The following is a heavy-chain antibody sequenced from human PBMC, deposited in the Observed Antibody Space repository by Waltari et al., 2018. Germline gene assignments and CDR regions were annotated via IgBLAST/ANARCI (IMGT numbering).Heavy chain of an antibody. CDR2: VNNDGSDT. Sequence: EEQVVESGGGLVQPGGSLRLSCAASGFTFDSYWMHWVRQVPGKGLVWVSRVNNDGSDTSYADFVKGRFTISRDNAKNTVYLQMNSLRVDDTAIYYCVRDRPHNWFDPWGQGTLVTVSS. V-gene: IGHV3-74*01. CDR1: GFTFDSYW. CDR3: VRDRPHNWFDP. J-gene: IGHJ5*01.